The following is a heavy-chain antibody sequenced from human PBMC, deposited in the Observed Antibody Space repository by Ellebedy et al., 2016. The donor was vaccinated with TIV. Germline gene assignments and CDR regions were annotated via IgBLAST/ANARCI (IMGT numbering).Heavy chain of an antibody. J-gene: IGHJ6*02. CDR2: IYSGGDP. CDR1: GFSVSDNY. D-gene: IGHD2-21*01. V-gene: IGHV3-66*01. CDR3: ARERRYCGNECYLYYYYGMDV. Sequence: GGSLRLSCAASGFSVSDNYMTWVRQAPGKGLEWVSLIYSGGDPYYTDSVKCRFTVSRDNSKNTLYLHMNRLKTEDTAVYYCARERRYCGNECYLYYYYGMDVWGQGSTVTVSS.